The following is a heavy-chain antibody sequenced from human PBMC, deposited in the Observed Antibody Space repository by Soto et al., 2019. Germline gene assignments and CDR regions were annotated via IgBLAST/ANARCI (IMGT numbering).Heavy chain of an antibody. CDR1: GFTFSNYA. V-gene: IGHV3-23*01. CDR3: ARGSYGSYL. Sequence: GGSLRLSCAASGFTFSNYAMAWVRQAPGKGLEWVSAISSGGTYTDYADSVKGRFTLSRDNSKNMVYLQMNSLRAEDTAVYYCARGSYGSYLWGRGTLVTVSS. D-gene: IGHD1-26*01. CDR2: ISSGGTYT. J-gene: IGHJ4*02.